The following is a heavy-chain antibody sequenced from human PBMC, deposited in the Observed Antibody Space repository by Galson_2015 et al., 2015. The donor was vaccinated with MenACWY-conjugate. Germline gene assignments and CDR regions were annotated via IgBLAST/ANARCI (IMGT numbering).Heavy chain of an antibody. CDR1: GFSLSNARMG. CDR3: ARILHSSSPSRYYYYYGMDV. D-gene: IGHD6-6*01. V-gene: IGHV2-26*01. CDR2: IFSNDEK. J-gene: IGHJ6*02. Sequence: PALVKPTQTLTLTCTVSGFSLSNARMGVSWIRQPPGKALEWLAHIFSNDEKSYSTSLKSRLTISKDTSKSQVVLTMTNMDPVDTATYYCARILHSSSPSRYYYYYGMDVWGQGTTVTVSS.